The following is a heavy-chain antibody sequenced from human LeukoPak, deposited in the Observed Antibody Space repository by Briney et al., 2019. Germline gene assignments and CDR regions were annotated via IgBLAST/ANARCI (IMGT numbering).Heavy chain of an antibody. J-gene: IGHJ4*02. D-gene: IGHD3-3*01. CDR2: ISTYNGNT. CDR3: ARVLRYDFWSAYYFDY. Sequence: GASVKVSCKASGYTFNSYDIGWVRQAPGQGLEWMAWISTYNGNTNYALKVQGRATMTTDTSTSTAYMELRSLRSDDTAVYYCARVLRYDFWSAYYFDYWGQGTLVTVSS. V-gene: IGHV1-18*01. CDR1: GYTFNSYD.